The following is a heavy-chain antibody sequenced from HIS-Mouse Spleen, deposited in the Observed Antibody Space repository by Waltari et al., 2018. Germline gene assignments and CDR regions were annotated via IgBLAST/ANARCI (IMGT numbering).Heavy chain of an antibody. CDR1: GGNFSSYA. V-gene: IGHV1-69*01. CDR2: IIPIFGTA. D-gene: IGHD1-26*01. CDR3: AREHGKVAFDI. J-gene: IGHJ3*02. Sequence: QVQLVQSGAEVKKPGSSVKVSCQASGGNFSSYATSGVRQAPGQGLEWMGGIIPIFGTANYAQKFQGRVTITADESTSTAYMELSSLRSEDTAVYYCAREHGKVAFDIWGQGTMVTVSS.